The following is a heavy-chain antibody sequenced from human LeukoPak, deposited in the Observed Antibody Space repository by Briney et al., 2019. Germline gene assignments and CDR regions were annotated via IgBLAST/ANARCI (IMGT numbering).Heavy chain of an antibody. V-gene: IGHV1-24*01. Sequence: ASVKVSCKASGYTFTGYYMHWVRQAPGQGLEWMGGFDPEDGETIYAQKFQGRVTMTEDTSTVTAYMELSSLRSEDTAVYYCASPRRYDYVWGSYDYWGQGTLVTVSS. CDR2: FDPEDGET. CDR1: GYTFTGYY. CDR3: ASPRRYDYVWGSYDY. D-gene: IGHD3-16*01. J-gene: IGHJ4*02.